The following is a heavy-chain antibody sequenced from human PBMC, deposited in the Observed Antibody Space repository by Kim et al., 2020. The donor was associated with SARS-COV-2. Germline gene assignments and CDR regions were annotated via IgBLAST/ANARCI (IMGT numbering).Heavy chain of an antibody. CDR2: LNDSVIT. D-gene: IGHD3-16*01. CDR3: ARGGWGNGDYFVY. CDR1: GGFFSGSY. Sequence: SEILSLTCAVSGGFFSGSYGSWLRPPPWPGLAWHGDLNDSVITIYIPSLIRIVTISVDTSKNHFSLKLISVTAADTAVYYCARGGWGNGDYFVYWGQGTLVTVSS. V-gene: IGHV4-34*01. J-gene: IGHJ4*02.